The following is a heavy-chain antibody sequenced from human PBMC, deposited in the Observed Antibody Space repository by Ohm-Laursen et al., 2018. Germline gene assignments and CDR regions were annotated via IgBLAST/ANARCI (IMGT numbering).Heavy chain of an antibody. CDR3: ARLAYDFWSGSDY. CDR2: IYYSGST. D-gene: IGHD3-3*01. J-gene: IGHJ4*02. CDR1: GGSISSYY. V-gene: IGHV4-59*07. Sequence: SDTLSLTCTVSGGSISSYYWSWIRQPPGKGLEWIGYIYYSGSTNYNPSLKSRVTISVDTSKNQFSLKLSSVTAADTAVYYCARLAYDFWSGSDYWGQGTLVTVSS.